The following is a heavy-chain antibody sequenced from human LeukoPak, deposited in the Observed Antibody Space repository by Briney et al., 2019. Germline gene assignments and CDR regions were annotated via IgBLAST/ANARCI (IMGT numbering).Heavy chain of an antibody. CDR2: INPNSGGT. V-gene: IGHV1-2*02. D-gene: IGHD3-10*01. CDR1: GYTFTSYY. J-gene: IGHJ5*02. Sequence: ASVKVSCKASGYTFTSYYMHWVRQAPGQGLEWMGWINPNSGGTNYAQKFQGRVTMTRDTSISTAYMELSRLRSDDTAVYYCARAHYYGSGSYSFWFDPWGQGTLVTVSS. CDR3: ARAHYYGSGSYSFWFDP.